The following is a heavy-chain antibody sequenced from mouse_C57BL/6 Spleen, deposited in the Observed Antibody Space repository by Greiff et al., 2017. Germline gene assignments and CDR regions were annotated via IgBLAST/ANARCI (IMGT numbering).Heavy chain of an antibody. D-gene: IGHD1-1*02. Sequence: VQLQQSGAELVKPGASVKLSCTASGFNFKDYYMHWVKQRTEQGLEWIGRIDPEDGATKYAPKFQSKATITADTSSNTPYLQLSSLTSEYAAVYSCACCYGYFAYWGQGTTLTVSS. CDR1: GFNFKDYY. CDR3: ACCYGYFAY. V-gene: IGHV14-2*01. CDR2: IDPEDGAT. J-gene: IGHJ2*01.